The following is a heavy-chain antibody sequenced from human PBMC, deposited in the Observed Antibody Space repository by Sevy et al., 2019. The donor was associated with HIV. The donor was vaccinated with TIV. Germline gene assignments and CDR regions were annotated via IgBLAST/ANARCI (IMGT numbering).Heavy chain of an antibody. J-gene: IGHJ6*02. V-gene: IGHV3-30*18. CDR3: AKERGGSYIPYFYGMDV. Sequence: GGSLRLSCIASGFTFRNYGIHWVRQAPGKGLDWVAVIGYDGSDKYYADSVKGGFTISRDNSKNTLFLQMNSLRVEDTAVYYCAKERGGSYIPYFYGMDVWGQGTAVTVSS. CDR1: GFTFRNYG. D-gene: IGHD1-26*01. CDR2: IGYDGSDK.